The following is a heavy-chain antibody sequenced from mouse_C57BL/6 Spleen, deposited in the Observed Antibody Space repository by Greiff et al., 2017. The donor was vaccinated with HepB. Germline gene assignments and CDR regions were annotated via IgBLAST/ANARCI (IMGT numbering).Heavy chain of an antibody. CDR3: ARDGYVRDWYSHV. D-gene: IGHD2-2*01. J-gene: IGHJ1*02. CDR2: IDPSDSET. CDR1: GYTFNSYW. V-gene: IGHV1-52*01. Sequence: QVQLKQPGAELVRPGSSVKLSCKASGYTFNSYWMHWVKQRPIQGLEWIGNIDPSDSETHYNQKFKDKATLTVDKSSSTAYMQLSSLTSEDSAVYYCARDGYVRDWYSHVSCTGTTSIVSP.